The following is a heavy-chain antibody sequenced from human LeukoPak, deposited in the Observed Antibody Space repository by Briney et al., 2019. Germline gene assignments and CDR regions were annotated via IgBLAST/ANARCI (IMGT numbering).Heavy chain of an antibody. CDR3: ASKIVGAKGFDY. CDR2: ISCSSSYI. D-gene: IGHD1-26*01. CDR1: GFTFSSYS. J-gene: IGHJ4*02. V-gene: IGHV3-21*01. Sequence: GGSLRLSCAASGFTFSSYSMNWVRQAPGKGLEWVSSISCSSSYIYYADSVKGRFTISRDNAKNSLYLQMNSLRAEDTAVYYCASKIVGAKGFDYWGQGTLVTVSS.